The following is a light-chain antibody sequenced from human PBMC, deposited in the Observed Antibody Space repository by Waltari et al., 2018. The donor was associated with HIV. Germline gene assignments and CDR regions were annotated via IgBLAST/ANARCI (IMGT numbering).Light chain of an antibody. CDR2: SYG. V-gene: IGLV1-44*01. CDR1: SSNIGSNT. CDR3: ATWDDSLNGWV. Sequence: QSVLNQAPSASGTPGPRVTISCSGSSSNIGSNTLTWYQQFPGTAPKLLIYSYGQRPSGVPERFSGSKSATSASLAISGLRSEDEADYYCATWDDSLNGWVFGGGTKLTVL. J-gene: IGLJ3*02.